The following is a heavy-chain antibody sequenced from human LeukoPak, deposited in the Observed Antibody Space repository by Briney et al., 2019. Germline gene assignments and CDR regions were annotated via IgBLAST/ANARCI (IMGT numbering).Heavy chain of an antibody. CDR2: INHSGST. V-gene: IGHV4-34*01. CDR1: GGSFSGYY. Sequence: SDTLSLTCAVYGGSFSGYYWSWIRQPPGKGLEWIGEINHSGSTNYNPSLKSRVTISVDTSKNQFSLKLSSVTAADTAVYYCARGRPRYYYGSGSYYRGPFDYWGQGTLVTVSS. CDR3: ARGRPRYYYGSGSYYRGPFDY. J-gene: IGHJ4*02. D-gene: IGHD3-10*01.